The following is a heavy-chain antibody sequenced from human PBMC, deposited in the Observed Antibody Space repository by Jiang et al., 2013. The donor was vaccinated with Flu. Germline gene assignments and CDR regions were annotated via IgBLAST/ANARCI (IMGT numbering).Heavy chain of an antibody. CDR1: GFTFSSHG. J-gene: IGHJ4*02. CDR2: ISGSGGGA. V-gene: IGHV3-23*04. D-gene: IGHD2-2*01. Sequence: VQLVESGGGLAQPGGSLRLSCAASGFTFSSHGMTWVRQAPGKGLEWVSTISGSGGGAYYADSVRGRFTISRDNSRTTLFLQMNSLRAEDTAVYYCATRAVPAGIPAAVTSIDYWGQGTLGHRLL. CDR3: ATRAVPAGIPAAVTSIDY.